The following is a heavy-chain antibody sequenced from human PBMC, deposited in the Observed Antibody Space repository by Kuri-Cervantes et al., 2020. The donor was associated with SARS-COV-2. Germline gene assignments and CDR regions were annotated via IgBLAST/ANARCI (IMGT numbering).Heavy chain of an antibody. Sequence: GSLRLSCTVSGGSISSYYWSWIRQPPGKGLEWIGYIYYSGSTNYNPSLKSRVTISVDTSKDHFSLKLSSVTAADTAVYYCARVYRRTIFGRIDPWGQGTLVTVSS. CDR1: GGSISSYY. V-gene: IGHV4-59*01. CDR3: ARVYRRTIFGRIDP. CDR2: IYYSGST. D-gene: IGHD3-3*01. J-gene: IGHJ5*02.